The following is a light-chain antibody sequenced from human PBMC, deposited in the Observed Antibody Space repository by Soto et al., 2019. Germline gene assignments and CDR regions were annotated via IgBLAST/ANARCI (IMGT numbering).Light chain of an antibody. J-gene: IGLJ2*01. Sequence: QSALTQPASVSGSPGQSITISCTGISSDVGSYNLVSWYQQHPGKAPKVMIYEGSKWPSGVSNRFSGSRPGNTASLTISGLQAEDEAHYYCSSYAGSSTHVVFGGGTKVTVL. V-gene: IGLV2-23*01. CDR1: SSDVGSYNL. CDR3: SSYAGSSTHVV. CDR2: EGS.